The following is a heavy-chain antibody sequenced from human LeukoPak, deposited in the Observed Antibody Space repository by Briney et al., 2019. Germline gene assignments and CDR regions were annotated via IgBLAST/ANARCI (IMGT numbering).Heavy chain of an antibody. D-gene: IGHD3-10*01. CDR1: GFTFSSYA. Sequence: PGGSLRLSCAASGFTFSSYAMHWVRQAPGKGLEYVSAISSNGGSTYYANSVKGRFTISRDNSKNTLYLQMGSLRAEDMAVYYCARDVWFEEPHMDVWGKGTTVTISS. J-gene: IGHJ6*03. V-gene: IGHV3-64*01. CDR3: ARDVWFEEPHMDV. CDR2: ISSNGGST.